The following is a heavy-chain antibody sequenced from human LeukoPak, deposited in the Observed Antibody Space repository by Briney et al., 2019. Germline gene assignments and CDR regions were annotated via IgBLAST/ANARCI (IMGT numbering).Heavy chain of an antibody. Sequence: GTSVKVSCKASGYTFTTFYMHWVRQAPGQGLEWMRIINPSGSSTTYAQKFQGRVTMTRDTSTSTVYMELSSLRSEDTAVYYCARGDLLGWFDPWGQGTLVTVSS. D-gene: IGHD1-26*01. J-gene: IGHJ5*02. V-gene: IGHV1-46*01. CDR2: INPSGSST. CDR1: GYTFTTFY. CDR3: ARGDLLGWFDP.